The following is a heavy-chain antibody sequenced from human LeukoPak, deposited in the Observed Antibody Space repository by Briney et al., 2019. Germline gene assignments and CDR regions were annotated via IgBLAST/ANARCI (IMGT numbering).Heavy chain of an antibody. J-gene: IGHJ5*02. CDR1: GGSLSSGDYY. D-gene: IGHD6-19*01. CDR3: ARVGIAVAGTIVWFDP. V-gene: IGHV4-30-4*01. Sequence: PSQTLSLTCTVSGGSLSSGDYYWSWIRRPPGKGLEWSGYIYYSGSTYYNPSLKSRVTISVDTSKNQFSLKLSSVTAADTAVYCCARVGIAVAGTIVWFDPWRQGTRVTVSS. CDR2: IYYSGST.